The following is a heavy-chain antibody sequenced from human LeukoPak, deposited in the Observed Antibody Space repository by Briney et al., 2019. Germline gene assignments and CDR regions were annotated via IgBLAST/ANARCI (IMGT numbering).Heavy chain of an antibody. Sequence: SETLSLTCTVSGGSISNYYWSWIRQPPGKGLEWIGNIYYSGSTNYNPSLKSRVTISIGTSKNQFSLKLSSVTAADTAVYYCAREWLSPYYYMDVWGRGATVTVSS. V-gene: IGHV4-59*01. CDR3: AREWLSPYYYMDV. J-gene: IGHJ6*03. D-gene: IGHD3-22*01. CDR2: IYYSGST. CDR1: GGSISNYY.